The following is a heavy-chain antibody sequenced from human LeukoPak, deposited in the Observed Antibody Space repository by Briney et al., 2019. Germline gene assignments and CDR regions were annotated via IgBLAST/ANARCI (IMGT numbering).Heavy chain of an antibody. V-gene: IGHV3-30*18. D-gene: IGHD3-10*01. Sequence: GGSLRLSCAASGFTFSSYDMHWVRQAPGKGLEWVAVISTDGSSKYYADSVKGRFTISRDNSRNTLYLHMNSLRPEDTAVYYCAKENTGDFDYWGQGTLVTVSS. CDR2: ISTDGSSK. CDR3: AKENTGDFDY. CDR1: GFTFSSYD. J-gene: IGHJ4*02.